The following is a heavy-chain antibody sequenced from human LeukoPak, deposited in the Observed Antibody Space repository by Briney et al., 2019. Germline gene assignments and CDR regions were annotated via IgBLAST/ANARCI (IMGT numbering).Heavy chain of an antibody. V-gene: IGHV4-31*03. CDR2: IYYSGST. J-gene: IGHJ4*02. CDR3: ARWGATIIANDY. D-gene: IGHD1-26*01. Sequence: PSQTLSLTCTVSGGSISSGGYYWSWIRQHPGKGLEWIGYIYYSGSTYYNPSLKSRVTISVDTSKNQFSLKLSSVTAADTSVYYCARWGATIIANDYWGQGTLVTVSS. CDR1: GGSISSGGYY.